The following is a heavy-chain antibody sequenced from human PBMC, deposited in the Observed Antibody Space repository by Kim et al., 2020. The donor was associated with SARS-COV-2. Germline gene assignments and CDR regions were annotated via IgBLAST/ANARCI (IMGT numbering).Heavy chain of an antibody. V-gene: IGHV4-59*10. CDR2: T. J-gene: IGHJ3*02. Sequence: THCNPSLKSRVTISVDSSNNEFSLKLSSVSAADTAVYFCARYGVSYAFDIWGQGTAVTVS. D-gene: IGHD2-8*01. CDR3: ARYGVSYAFDI.